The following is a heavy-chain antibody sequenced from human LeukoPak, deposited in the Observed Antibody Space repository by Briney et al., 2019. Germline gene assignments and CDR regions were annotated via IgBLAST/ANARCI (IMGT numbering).Heavy chain of an antibody. CDR3: ASKTGDGGSYYSIDY. J-gene: IGHJ4*02. CDR2: ISYDGSNK. CDR1: VFTFSSYA. Sequence: GGSLRLSCAASVFTFSSYAMHWVRQAPGKGLEWVAVISYDGSNKYYADSVKGRFTISRDNSKNTLYLQMNSLRAEDTAVYYCASKTGDGGSYYSIDYWGQGTLVTVSS. D-gene: IGHD1-26*01. V-gene: IGHV3-30-3*01.